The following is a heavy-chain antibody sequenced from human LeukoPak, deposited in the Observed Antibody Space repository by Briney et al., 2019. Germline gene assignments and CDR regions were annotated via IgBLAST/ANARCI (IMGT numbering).Heavy chain of an antibody. CDR3: ARVRAGSRLDAFDI. J-gene: IGHJ3*02. CDR2: IYHSGST. V-gene: IGHV4-38-2*02. D-gene: IGHD2-2*01. CDR1: GYSISSGYF. Sequence: SETLSLTCTVSGYSISSGYFWAWISQPPGKGLEWIASIYHSGSTYYSPSLKSRVTMPVDTSKNQFSLKLTSVTAADTAVYYCARVRAGSRLDAFDIWGQGTMVTVSS.